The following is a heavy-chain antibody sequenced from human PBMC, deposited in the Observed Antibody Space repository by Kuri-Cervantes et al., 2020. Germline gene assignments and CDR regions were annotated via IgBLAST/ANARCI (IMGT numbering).Heavy chain of an antibody. Sequence: SETLSLTCTVSGGSVSSGSYYWSWIRQPPGKGLEWIGYIYYSGSTYYNPSLKSRVTISVDTSKNQFSLKLTSVTAADTAMYYCARDTWVVRGRWFDPWGQGTLVTVSS. J-gene: IGHJ5*02. CDR3: ARDTWVVRGRWFDP. V-gene: IGHV4-61*01. D-gene: IGHD3-10*01. CDR1: GGSVSSGSYY. CDR2: IYYSGST.